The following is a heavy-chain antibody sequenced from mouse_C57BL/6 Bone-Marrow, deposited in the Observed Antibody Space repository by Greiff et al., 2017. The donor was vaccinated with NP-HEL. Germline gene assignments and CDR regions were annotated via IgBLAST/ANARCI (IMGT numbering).Heavy chain of an antibody. D-gene: IGHD2-5*01. CDR1: GYTFTSYW. CDR3: ATGSNSRKFAY. V-gene: IGHV1-7*01. J-gene: IGHJ3*01. CDR2: INPSSGYT. Sequence: QVQLKQSGAELAKPGASVKLSCKASGYTFTSYWMHWVKQRPGQGLEWIGYINPSSGYTKYNQKFKDKATLTADKSSSTAYMQLSSLTYEDSAVYYCATGSNSRKFAYWGQGTLVTVSA.